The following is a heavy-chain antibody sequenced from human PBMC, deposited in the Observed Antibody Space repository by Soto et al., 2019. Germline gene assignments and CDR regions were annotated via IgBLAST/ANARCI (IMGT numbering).Heavy chain of an antibody. J-gene: IGHJ4*02. CDR1: GFTFSSYG. CDR3: AKDYSYYFDY. Sequence: GSLRLSCAASGFTFSSYGMHWVRQAPGKGLEWVAVISYDGSNKYYADSVKGRFTISRDNSKNTLYLQMNSLRAEDTAVYYCAKDYSYYFDYWGQGTLVTVSS. V-gene: IGHV3-30*18. D-gene: IGHD4-4*01. CDR2: ISYDGSNK.